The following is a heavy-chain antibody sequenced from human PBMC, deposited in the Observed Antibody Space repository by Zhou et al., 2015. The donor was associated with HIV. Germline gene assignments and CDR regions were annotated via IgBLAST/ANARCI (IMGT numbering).Heavy chain of an antibody. J-gene: IGHJ4*02. Sequence: QVQLVQSGAEVKKPGASVKVSCKASGYTFTTYDINWMRQATGQRPEWMGGIIPIFGTANYAQKFQGRVTITADKSTSTAYMELSSLRSEDTAVYYCARGFSWYPRYYFDYWGQGTLVTVSS. CDR1: GYTFTTYD. CDR3: ARGFSWYPRYYFDY. CDR2: IIPIFGTA. D-gene: IGHD2-15*01. V-gene: IGHV1-69*06.